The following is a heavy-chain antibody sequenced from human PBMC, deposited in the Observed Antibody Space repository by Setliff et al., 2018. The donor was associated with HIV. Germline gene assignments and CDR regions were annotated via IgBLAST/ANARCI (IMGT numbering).Heavy chain of an antibody. J-gene: IGHJ4*02. D-gene: IGHD3-22*01. V-gene: IGHV4-59*11. Sequence: SETLSLTCSVSGGSISNHYWSWIRQPPGKGLEWIGYIYYSGSTNYNPSLKSRVIISVDKSKNQFSLKLSSVTAADTAVYYCASTTYYYDSSGYNSWPLFDYWGQGTLVTVSS. CDR3: ASTTYYYDSSGYNSWPLFDY. CDR2: IYYSGST. CDR1: GGSISNHY.